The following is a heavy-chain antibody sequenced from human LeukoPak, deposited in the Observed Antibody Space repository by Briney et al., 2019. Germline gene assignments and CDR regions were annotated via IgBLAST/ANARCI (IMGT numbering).Heavy chain of an antibody. V-gene: IGHV3-53*01. J-gene: IGHJ4*02. CDR3: AREGTYYDFWSGLN. Sequence: GGSLRLSCAASGFTVSSDYLSWVRQAPGKGLEWVSVIYSGGSTYYADSVKGRFTISRDSSKNTLYLQMNSLRAEDTAVYYCAREGTYYDFWSGLNWGQGTLVTVSS. CDR1: GFTVSSDY. CDR2: IYSGGST. D-gene: IGHD3-3*01.